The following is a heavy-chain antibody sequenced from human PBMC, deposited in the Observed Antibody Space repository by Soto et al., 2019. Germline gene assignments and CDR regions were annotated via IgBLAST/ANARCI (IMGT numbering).Heavy chain of an antibody. D-gene: IGHD4-17*01. Sequence: SETLSLTCTVSGGSISSYYWSWIRQPPGKGLEWIGYIYYSGSTNYNPSLKSRVTISVDTSKNQFSLKLSSVTAADTAVYYCARLGYGDPDIWGQGTMVTVSS. CDR3: ARLGYGDPDI. J-gene: IGHJ3*02. CDR1: GGSISSYY. CDR2: IYYSGST. V-gene: IGHV4-59*08.